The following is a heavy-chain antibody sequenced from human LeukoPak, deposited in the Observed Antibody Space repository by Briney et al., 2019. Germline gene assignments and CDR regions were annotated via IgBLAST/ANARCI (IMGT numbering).Heavy chain of an antibody. Sequence: PSETLSLTCSVSGGSIISSNYYWGWIRQPPGKGREWIGSIYQSGSGSSYYNPSLKSRVTIPGATSKNQFFLRLSSVTAADTAVYCCASTLRFLPYRRFDYWGQGTLVTVPS. CDR3: ASTLRFLPYRRFDY. D-gene: IGHD3-3*01. CDR2: IYQSGSGSS. V-gene: IGHV4-39*01. J-gene: IGHJ4*02. CDR1: GGSIISSNYY.